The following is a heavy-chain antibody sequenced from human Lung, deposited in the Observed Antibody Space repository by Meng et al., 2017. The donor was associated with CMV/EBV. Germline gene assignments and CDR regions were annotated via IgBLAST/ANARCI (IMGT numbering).Heavy chain of an antibody. V-gene: IGHV5-51*01. CDR2: IYPGDSDT. CDR1: GYSFTSYW. J-gene: IGHJ4*02. CDR3: ARRIVGASKGVFFDC. Sequence: SGYSFTSYWVGWVRQMPGKGLEWMGIIYPGDSDTRYGPSFQGQVTISADKSISTAYLQWSSLKASDTAMYYCARRIVGASKGVFFDCWGQGTLVTVSS. D-gene: IGHD1-26*01.